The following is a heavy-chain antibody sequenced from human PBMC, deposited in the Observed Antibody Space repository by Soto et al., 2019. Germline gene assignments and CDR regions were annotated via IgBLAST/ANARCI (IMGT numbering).Heavy chain of an antibody. CDR1: GDSMRGYHFY. V-gene: IGHV4-39*01. J-gene: IGHJ4*02. CDR2: AYFSGGNT. D-gene: IGHD6-25*01. CDR3: AYGSSSAWIDY. Sequence: SETLSLTCSVSGDSMRGYHFYWGWIRQAPGKGLEWIGSAYFSGGNTYYSPSLKSRVSISVDTSKNEFSLRLTSLTAADTAVYFCAYGSSSAWIDYWGQGTLVTVS.